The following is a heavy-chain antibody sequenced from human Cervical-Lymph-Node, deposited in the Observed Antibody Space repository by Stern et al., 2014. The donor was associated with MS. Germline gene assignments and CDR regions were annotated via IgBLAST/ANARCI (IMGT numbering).Heavy chain of an antibody. CDR2: LIPIFGTA. Sequence: QVQLQESGAEVKKPGSSVKVSCKASGGTLSRYAITWVPKAPAQGLEWMGALIPIFGTANYAQKFQGRVTITADESTSTAYMELSSLRSEDTAVYYCARGELKEGLVRGMDVWGQGTTVTVSS. CDR1: GGTLSRYA. V-gene: IGHV1-69*01. D-gene: IGHD1-26*01. J-gene: IGHJ6*02. CDR3: ARGELKEGLVRGMDV.